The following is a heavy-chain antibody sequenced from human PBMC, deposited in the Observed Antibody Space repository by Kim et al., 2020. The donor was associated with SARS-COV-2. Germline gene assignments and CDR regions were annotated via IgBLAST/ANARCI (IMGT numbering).Heavy chain of an antibody. J-gene: IGHJ6*02. Sequence: SETLSLTCAVYGGSFSGYYWSWIRQPPGKGLEWIGEINHSGSTNYNPSLKSRVTISVDTSKNQFSLKLSSVTAADTAVYYCARGPGRGYYGSGSYYNPHYYYCGMDVWGQGTTVTVSS. D-gene: IGHD3-10*01. CDR2: INHSGST. V-gene: IGHV4-34*01. CDR3: ARGPGRGYYGSGSYYNPHYYYCGMDV. CDR1: GGSFSGYY.